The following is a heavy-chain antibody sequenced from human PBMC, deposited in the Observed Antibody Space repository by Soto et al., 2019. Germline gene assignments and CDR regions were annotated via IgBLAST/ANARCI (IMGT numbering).Heavy chain of an antibody. CDR1: GYIFTDSH. CDR3: ERDPPRFFTSSPEGAGL. J-gene: IGHJ4*02. CDR2: INPKTGDT. V-gene: IGHV1-2*02. D-gene: IGHD6-6*01. Sequence: QVQLVQSGTEVKKPGASVKVSCKASGYIFTDSHIHWVRQASGQGLEWLGWINPKTGDTHYSQKFQGRIILTRDTTISTAYMELPNLTSDDTAVYYCERDPPRFFTSSPEGAGLWGQGTLVTVSS.